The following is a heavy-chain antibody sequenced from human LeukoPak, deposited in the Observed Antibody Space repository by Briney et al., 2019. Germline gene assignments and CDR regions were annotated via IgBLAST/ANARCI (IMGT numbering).Heavy chain of an antibody. CDR2: ISAYNGNT. Sequence: ASVKVSCKSSGYTFTSYGISWVRQAPGQGLEWMGWISAYNGNTNYSQKLQGRVPMTNHRSTTTAHKELKSLRSDDTAVYYCAKDEMTAMVPDHYYYYMDVWGKGTTVTVSS. D-gene: IGHD5-18*01. CDR3: AKDEMTAMVPDHYYYYMDV. V-gene: IGHV1-18*01. CDR1: GYTFTSYG. J-gene: IGHJ6*03.